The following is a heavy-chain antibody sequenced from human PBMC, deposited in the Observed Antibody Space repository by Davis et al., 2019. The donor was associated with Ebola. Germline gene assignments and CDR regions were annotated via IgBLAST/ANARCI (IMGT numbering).Heavy chain of an antibody. D-gene: IGHD5-12*01. J-gene: IGHJ4*02. CDR2: IYPGDSDT. CDR1: GYRFTNYW. V-gene: IGHV5-51*01. CDR3: ARVEAYSGYVGPDY. Sequence: GGSLRLSCKGSGYRFTNYWIGWVRQKPGKGLEWMGIIYPGDSDTRYRPSFQGQVTISADKSISSAYPQWSSLKASDTAMYYCARVEAYSGYVGPDYWGQGTLVTVSS.